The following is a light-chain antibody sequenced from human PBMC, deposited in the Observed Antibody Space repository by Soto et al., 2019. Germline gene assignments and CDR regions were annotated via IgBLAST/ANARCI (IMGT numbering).Light chain of an antibody. Sequence: QSVLTQPASVSGSPGQSITISCTGTSSDIGAYNYVSWYRQHPGKAPQLLIYDVNNRPSGVSHRFSGSKSGNTASLTISGLQSEDEADYFCTSYTDSNTLEVFGPGTKVTVL. CDR3: TSYTDSNTLEV. V-gene: IGLV2-14*03. J-gene: IGLJ1*01. CDR2: DVN. CDR1: SSDIGAYNY.